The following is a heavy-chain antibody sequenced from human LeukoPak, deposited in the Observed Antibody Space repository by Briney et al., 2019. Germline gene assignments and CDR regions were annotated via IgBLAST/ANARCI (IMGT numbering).Heavy chain of an antibody. CDR3: ARGSIVVVPAAIDYYYYMDV. V-gene: IGHV4-59*11. CDR2: ISYSGST. D-gene: IGHD2-2*01. J-gene: IGHJ6*03. Sequence: SETLSLTCTVSGGSISKHYWSWIRQPPGKGLEWIGYISYSGSTNYNPSLKSRVTMSVDTSKNQFSLKLSSVTAADTAVYYCARGSIVVVPAAIDYYYYMDVWGKGTTVTVSS. CDR1: GGSISKHY.